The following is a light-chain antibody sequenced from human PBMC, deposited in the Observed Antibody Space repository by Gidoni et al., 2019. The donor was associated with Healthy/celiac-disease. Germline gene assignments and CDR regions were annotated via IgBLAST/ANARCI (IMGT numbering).Light chain of an antibody. Sequence: RVTITCRASQSISSYLNWYQQKPGKAPKLLIYAASSLQSGVPSRFSGSGSGTDFPLTISSLQPEDFANYYCQQSYSTLPYTFXQXTKLEIK. CDR2: AAS. V-gene: IGKV1-39*01. CDR1: QSISSY. CDR3: QQSYSTLPYT. J-gene: IGKJ2*01.